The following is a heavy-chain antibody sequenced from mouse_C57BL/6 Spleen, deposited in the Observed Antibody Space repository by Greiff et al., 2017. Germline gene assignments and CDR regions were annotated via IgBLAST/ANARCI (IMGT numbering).Heavy chain of an antibody. V-gene: IGHV1-18*01. Sequence: VQLQQSGPELVKPGASVKIPCKASGYTFTDYNMDWVKQSHGKSLEWIGDINPNNGGTIYNQKFKGKATLTVDKSSSTAYMELRSLTSEDTAVYYCARGVGLRLSLAWFAYWGQGTLVTVSA. D-gene: IGHD1-2*01. J-gene: IGHJ3*01. CDR2: INPNNGGT. CDR1: GYTFTDYN. CDR3: ARGVGLRLSLAWFAY.